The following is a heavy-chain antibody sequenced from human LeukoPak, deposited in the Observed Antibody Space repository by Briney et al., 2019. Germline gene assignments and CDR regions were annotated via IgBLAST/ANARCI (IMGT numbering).Heavy chain of an antibody. D-gene: IGHD3-10*01. J-gene: IGHJ3*02. CDR1: GFTFSSFW. CDR3: ARDKSGSYKAFDI. Sequence: GGSLRLSCAASGFTFSSFWMHWVRQAPGKGLVWVSHVNSDGSSTSYADSVRGRFTISRDNAKNTLYLQMNSLRAEDTAVYYCARDKSGSYKAFDIWGQGTMVTVSS. V-gene: IGHV3-74*01. CDR2: VNSDGSST.